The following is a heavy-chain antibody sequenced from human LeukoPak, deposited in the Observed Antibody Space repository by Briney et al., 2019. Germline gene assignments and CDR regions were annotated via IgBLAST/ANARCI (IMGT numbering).Heavy chain of an antibody. Sequence: SETLSLTCAVYGGSFSGYYWSWIRQPPGKGLEWIGEINHSGSTNYNPSIKSRVTISVDTSNNQPSLKLSSVTAAGTAVYYCARATDSSGWLDAFDIWGQGTMVTVSS. D-gene: IGHD6-19*01. CDR2: INHSGST. J-gene: IGHJ3*02. V-gene: IGHV4-34*01. CDR3: ARATDSSGWLDAFDI. CDR1: GGSFSGYY.